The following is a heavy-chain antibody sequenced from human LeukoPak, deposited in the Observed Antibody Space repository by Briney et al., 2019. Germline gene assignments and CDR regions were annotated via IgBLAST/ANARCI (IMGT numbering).Heavy chain of an antibody. D-gene: IGHD3-22*01. Sequence: GGSLRLSCAASGFTVSSNYMSWVRQAPGKGLEWVSVIYSGGKANYADSVKGRFTISRDNSKNTLYLQMNSLRAEDTAMYYCARGVADYYDSSGYQNWGQGTLVTVSS. CDR3: ARGVADYYDSSGYQN. CDR1: GFTVSSNY. CDR2: IYSGGKA. V-gene: IGHV3-53*01. J-gene: IGHJ4*02.